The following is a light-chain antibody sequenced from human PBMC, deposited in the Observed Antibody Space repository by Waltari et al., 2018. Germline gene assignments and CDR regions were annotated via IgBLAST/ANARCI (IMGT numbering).Light chain of an antibody. CDR3: MQSTHWPWT. CDR1: QSLAHSDGNTY. V-gene: IGKV2-30*02. CDR2: KVS. Sequence: DVMMTQSPLSLPVTLGQPASISCRSSQSLAHSDGNTYLNWFQQRPGQSPRRLIYKVSNRDPGVPDRFSGSGSGTDFTLKISRVEAEDVAIYYCMQSTHWPWTFGQGTKVEIK. J-gene: IGKJ1*01.